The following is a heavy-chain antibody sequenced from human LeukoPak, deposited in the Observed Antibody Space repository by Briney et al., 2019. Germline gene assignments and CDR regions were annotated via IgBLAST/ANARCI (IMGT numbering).Heavy chain of an antibody. J-gene: IGHJ3*02. CDR1: GFTFSSYA. Sequence: GGSLRLSCAASGFTFSSYAMHWVRQAPGKGLEWVAVISYDGSNKYYADSVKGRFTISRDNSKNTLYLQMNSLRAEDTAVYYCARDRLPMVRGVMTAFDIWGQGTMVTVSS. V-gene: IGHV3-30-3*01. D-gene: IGHD3-10*01. CDR2: ISYDGSNK. CDR3: ARDRLPMVRGVMTAFDI.